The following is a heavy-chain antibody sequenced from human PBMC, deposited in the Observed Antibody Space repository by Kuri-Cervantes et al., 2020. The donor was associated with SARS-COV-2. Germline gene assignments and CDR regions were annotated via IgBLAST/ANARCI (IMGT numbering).Heavy chain of an antibody. CDR2: INSDGSST. CDR3: ARVVATTVRGTNYYYYGMDV. V-gene: IGHV3-74*01. CDR1: GFTFSSYW. Sequence: GESLKISCAASGFTFSSYWVHWVRQALGKGLVWVSRINSDGSSTSYADSVKGRFTISRDNAKNTLYLQMNSLRAEDTAVYYCARVVATTVRGTNYYYYGMDVWGQGTTVTVSS. D-gene: IGHD5-12*01. J-gene: IGHJ6*02.